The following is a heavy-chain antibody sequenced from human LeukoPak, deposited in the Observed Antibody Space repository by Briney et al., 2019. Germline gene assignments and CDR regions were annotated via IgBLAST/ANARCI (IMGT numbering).Heavy chain of an antibody. CDR1: GGTFSSYA. Sequence: SVTVSCKASGGTFSSYAISWVRQAPGQGLEWMGGIIPIFGTANYAQKFQGRVTITADESTSTAYMGLSSLRSEDTAVYYCASCGDYSNYHHQLGYWGQGTLVTVSS. CDR2: IIPIFGTA. V-gene: IGHV1-69*13. CDR3: ASCGDYSNYHHQLGY. D-gene: IGHD4-11*01. J-gene: IGHJ4*02.